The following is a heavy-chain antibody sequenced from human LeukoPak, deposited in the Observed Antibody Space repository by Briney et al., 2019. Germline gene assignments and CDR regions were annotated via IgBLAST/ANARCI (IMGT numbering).Heavy chain of an antibody. J-gene: IGHJ5*02. CDR2: INHSGST. V-gene: IGHV4-34*01. Sequence: SETLSLTCTVSGYSVSSGYYWSWIRQPPGKGLEWIGEINHSGSTNYNPSLKSRVTISVDTSKNQFSLKLSSVTAADTAVYYCARGARSSSSWRLGNWFDPWGQGTLVTVSS. CDR3: ARGARSSSSWRLGNWFDP. CDR1: GYSVSSGYY. D-gene: IGHD6-13*01.